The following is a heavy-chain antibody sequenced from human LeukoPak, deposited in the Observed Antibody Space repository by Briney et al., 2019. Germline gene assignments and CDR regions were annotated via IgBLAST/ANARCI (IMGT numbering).Heavy chain of an antibody. V-gene: IGHV4-4*02. CDR1: GGSISSSDW. D-gene: IGHD5-18*01. Sequence: SGTLSLTCAVSGGSISSSDWWSWVRQPPGKGLEWIGEIYHSGSTNYNPSLKSRVTISVDTSKNQFSLKLSSVTAADTAVYYCAREGYSYGYDYWGQGTLVTVSS. CDR3: AREGYSYGYDY. CDR2: IYHSGST. J-gene: IGHJ4*02.